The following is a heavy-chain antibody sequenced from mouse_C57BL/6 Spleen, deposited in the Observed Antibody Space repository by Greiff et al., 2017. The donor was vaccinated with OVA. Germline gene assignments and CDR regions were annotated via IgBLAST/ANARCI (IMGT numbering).Heavy chain of an antibody. CDR3: ARCGSSYENYFDY. CDR2: INPNNGGT. J-gene: IGHJ2*01. D-gene: IGHD1-1*01. CDR1: GYTFTDYY. V-gene: IGHV1-26*01. Sequence: EVQLQQSGPELVKPGASVKISCKASGYTFTDYYMNWVKQSHGKSLEWIGDINPNNGGTSYNQKFKGKATLTVDKSSSTAYMELRSLTSEDSAVYYCARCGSSYENYFDYWGQGTTLTVSS.